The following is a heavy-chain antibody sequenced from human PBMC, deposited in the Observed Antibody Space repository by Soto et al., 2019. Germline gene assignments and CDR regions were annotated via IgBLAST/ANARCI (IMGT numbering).Heavy chain of an antibody. J-gene: IGHJ3*02. CDR3: ARDDTDAFDI. V-gene: IGHV3-21*01. D-gene: IGHD3-22*01. Sequence: SVKGRFTISRDNAKNSLYLHMNSLRAEDTAVYYCARDDTDAFDIWGQGTMVTVSS.